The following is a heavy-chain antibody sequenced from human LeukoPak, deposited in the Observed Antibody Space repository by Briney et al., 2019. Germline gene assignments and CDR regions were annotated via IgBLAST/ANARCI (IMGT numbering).Heavy chain of an antibody. D-gene: IGHD3-9*01. CDR1: GYTLTGYY. J-gene: IGHJ4*02. V-gene: IGHV1-2*02. CDR2: INPNSGGT. CDR3: AREEKADILTGYPQMN. Sequence: ASVKVSCKASGYTLTGYYMHWVRQAPGQGLEWMGWINPNSGGTNYAQKFQGRVTMTRDTSISTAYMELSRLRSDDTAVYYCAREEKADILTGYPQMNWGQGTLVTVSS.